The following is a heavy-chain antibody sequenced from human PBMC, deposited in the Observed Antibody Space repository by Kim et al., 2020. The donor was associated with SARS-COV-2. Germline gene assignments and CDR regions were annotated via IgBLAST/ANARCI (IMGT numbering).Heavy chain of an antibody. J-gene: IGHJ6*02. CDR3: ARDRGETVRGVISYYYYYYGMDV. V-gene: IGHV7-4-1*02. Sequence: ASVKVSCKASGYTFTSYAMNWVRQAPGQGLEWMGWINTNTGNPTYAQGFTGRFVFSLDTSVSTAYLQISSLKAEDTAVYYCARDRGETVRGVISYYYYYYGMDVWGQGTTVTVSS. D-gene: IGHD3-10*02. CDR2: INTNTGNP. CDR1: GYTFTSYA.